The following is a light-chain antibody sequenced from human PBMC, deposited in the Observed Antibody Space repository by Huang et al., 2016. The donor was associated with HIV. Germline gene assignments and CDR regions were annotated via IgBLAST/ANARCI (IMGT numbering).Light chain of an antibody. CDR3: HQYNNWPPEWT. J-gene: IGKJ1*01. Sequence: ETVMTQSPATLSVSPGERATISCMASQRVRDNLALYQQRPGPAPRLLIYGASNRAAGIPARFSGNGSATEFTLTISSLQSDDFAVYYCHQYNNWPPEWTFAQGTRADIK. CDR2: GAS. CDR1: QRVRDN. V-gene: IGKV3-15*01.